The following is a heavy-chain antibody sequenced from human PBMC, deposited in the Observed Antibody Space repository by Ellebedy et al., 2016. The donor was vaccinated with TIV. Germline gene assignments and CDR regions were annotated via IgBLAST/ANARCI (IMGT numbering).Heavy chain of an antibody. D-gene: IGHD3-10*01. V-gene: IGHV3-74*01. CDR1: GFTFSSFW. CDR3: GRVWFGELAPVDY. J-gene: IGHJ4*02. Sequence: GESLKISCAASGFTFSSFWMHWVRQAPGKGLVWVSRINSDGTSTSYADSVKGRFTISRDNAKNTLCLQMNSLRAEDTAVYYCGRVWFGELAPVDYWGQGTLVTVSS. CDR2: INSDGTST.